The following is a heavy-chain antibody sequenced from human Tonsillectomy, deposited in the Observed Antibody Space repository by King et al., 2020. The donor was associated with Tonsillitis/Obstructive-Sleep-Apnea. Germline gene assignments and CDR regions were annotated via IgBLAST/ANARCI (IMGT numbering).Heavy chain of an antibody. CDR2: IKEDGSEK. V-gene: IGHV3-7*01. CDR1: GFTLNHYW. J-gene: IGHJ3*02. D-gene: IGHD2-21*02. CDR3: ARDLSVVVAAIWYDVHDI. Sequence: QLVESGGGLVQPGGSLRLSCVASGFTLNHYWMTWVRQAPGKGLEWVANIKEDGSEKNYVDSVKGRFTVSRDNARNSLYLQMNSLRAEDTAVNYCARDLSVVVAAIWYDVHDIWGQGTMVTVSP.